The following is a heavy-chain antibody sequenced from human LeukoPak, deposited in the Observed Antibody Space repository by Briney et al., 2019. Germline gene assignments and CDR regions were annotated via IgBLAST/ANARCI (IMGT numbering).Heavy chain of an antibody. V-gene: IGHV1-69*04. Sequence: GASVKVSCKASGGTFSSYAISWVRQAPGQGLEWMGRIIPILGIANYAQKFQGRVTITADKSTSTAYMELSSLRSEDTAVYYCASSSGSYSAFDIWGQGAMVTVSS. CDR1: GGTFSSYA. J-gene: IGHJ3*02. D-gene: IGHD1-26*01. CDR3: ASSSGSYSAFDI. CDR2: IIPILGIA.